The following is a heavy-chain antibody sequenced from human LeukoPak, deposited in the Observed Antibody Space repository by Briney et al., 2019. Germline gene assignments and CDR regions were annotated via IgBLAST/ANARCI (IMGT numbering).Heavy chain of an antibody. V-gene: IGHV3-23*01. CDR1: GFTFSSYA. D-gene: IGHD3-22*01. CDR3: AKMEVYYDSSGYYYPKYYFDY. J-gene: IGHJ4*02. Sequence: SGGSLRLSCAASGFTFSSYAMSWVRQAPGKGLEWVSAISGSGGSTYYADSVKGRFTISRDNSKNTLYLQMNSLGAEDTAVYYCAKMEVYYDSSGYYYPKYYFDYWGQGTLVTVSS. CDR2: ISGSGGST.